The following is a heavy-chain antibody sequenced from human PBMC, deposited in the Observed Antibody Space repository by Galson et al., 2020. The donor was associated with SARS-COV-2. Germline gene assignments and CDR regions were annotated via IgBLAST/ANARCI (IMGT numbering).Heavy chain of an antibody. Sequence: GESLKISCKGSGYSFTSYWIGWVRQMPGKGLEWMGIIYPGDSDTRYSPSFQGQVTISADKSISTAYLQWSSLKASDTAMYYCARLTYYYGSGSYYSGGIDYWGQGTLVTVSS. CDR2: IYPGDSDT. J-gene: IGHJ4*02. CDR1: GYSFTSYW. CDR3: ARLTYYYGSGSYYSGGIDY. D-gene: IGHD3-10*01. V-gene: IGHV5-51*01.